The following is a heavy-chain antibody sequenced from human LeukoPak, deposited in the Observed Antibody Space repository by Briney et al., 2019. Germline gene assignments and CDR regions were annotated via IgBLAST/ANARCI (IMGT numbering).Heavy chain of an antibody. CDR3: ASPSGPTGKYFSY. CDR2: IIPIFGTA. V-gene: IGHV1-69*01. CDR1: GGTFSSYA. J-gene: IGHJ4*02. D-gene: IGHD3-10*01. Sequence: ASVKVSCKASGGTFSSYAISWERQAPGQGLEWMGGIIPIFGTANYAQKFQGRVTITADESTSTAYMELSSLRSEDTAVYYCASPSGPTGKYFSYWGQGTLVTVSS.